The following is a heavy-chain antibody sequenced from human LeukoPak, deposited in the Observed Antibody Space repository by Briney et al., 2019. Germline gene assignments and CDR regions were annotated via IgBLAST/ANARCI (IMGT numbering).Heavy chain of an antibody. J-gene: IGHJ4*02. Sequence: ASVKVSCKASGYTFTSYDINWVRQATGQGLEWMGWMNPNSGNKGYAQKFQGRVTMTRNTSISTAYMELSSLRSEDTAVYYCARSLAVAGPWVDYWGQGTLVTVSS. CDR3: ARSLAVAGPWVDY. V-gene: IGHV1-8*01. CDR2: MNPNSGNK. CDR1: GYTFTSYD. D-gene: IGHD6-19*01.